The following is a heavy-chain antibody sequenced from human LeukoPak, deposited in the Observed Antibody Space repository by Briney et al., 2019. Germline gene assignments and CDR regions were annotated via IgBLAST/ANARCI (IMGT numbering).Heavy chain of an antibody. D-gene: IGHD3-3*01. J-gene: IGHJ4*02. CDR3: ARGHRAWSY. CDR1: GFTFSSYW. CDR2: VKQVGSEK. Sequence: GGSLRLSCSASGFTFSSYWVTWVRQAPGKGLEWVANVKQVGSEKNYVDSVKGRFTISRDNAKNSLYLQMNSLRVDDTAVYYCARGHRAWSYWGQGTLVTVSS. V-gene: IGHV3-7*01.